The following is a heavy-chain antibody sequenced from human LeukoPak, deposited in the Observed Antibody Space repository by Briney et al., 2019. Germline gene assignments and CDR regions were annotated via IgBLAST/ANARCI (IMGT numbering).Heavy chain of an antibody. CDR1: GGSFSNYY. J-gene: IGHJ6*03. Sequence: SETLSLTCAVYGGSFSNYYWSWIRQPPGKGLEWIGEMTHSGSTNYNPSLKSRVTISVDTSKNQFSLKLSSVTAADTAVYYCARHARNKITMVRGVITSYYYMDVWGKGTTVTISS. D-gene: IGHD3-10*01. V-gene: IGHV4-34*01. CDR2: MTHSGST. CDR3: ARHARNKITMVRGVITSYYYMDV.